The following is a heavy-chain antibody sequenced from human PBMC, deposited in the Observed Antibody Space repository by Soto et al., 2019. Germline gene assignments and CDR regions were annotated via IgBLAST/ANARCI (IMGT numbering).Heavy chain of an antibody. CDR1: GGSISSSNC. CDR3: ASGSAARFQLSWFDP. D-gene: IGHD6-6*01. CDR2: IYHSGST. Sequence: PGTLSLTCAVSGGSISSSNCWSWVRQPPGKGLEWIGEIYHSGSTNYNPSLKSRVTISVDKSKNQFSLKLSSVTAADTAVYYCASGSAARFQLSWFDPWGQGTLVT. J-gene: IGHJ5*02. V-gene: IGHV4-4*03.